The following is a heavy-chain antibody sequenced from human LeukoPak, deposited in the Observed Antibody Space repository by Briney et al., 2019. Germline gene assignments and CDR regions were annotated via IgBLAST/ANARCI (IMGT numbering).Heavy chain of an antibody. V-gene: IGHV4-61*02. D-gene: IGHD2-2*01. Sequence: SQTLSLTCTVSGGSISSGSYCWSWIRQPAGKGLEWIGRIYTSGSTNYNPSPKCRRPISVDTSKNQFSLKLSSVPAADTAVYYCASEGRIVVVPAAMGYWGQGTLVTVSS. CDR2: IYTSGST. CDR1: GGSISSGSYC. J-gene: IGHJ4*02. CDR3: ASEGRIVVVPAAMGY.